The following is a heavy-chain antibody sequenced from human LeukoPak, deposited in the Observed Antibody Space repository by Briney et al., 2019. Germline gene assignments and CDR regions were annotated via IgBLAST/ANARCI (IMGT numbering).Heavy chain of an antibody. V-gene: IGHV4-59*08. Sequence: SETLSLTSTVSGRSLSSLYWRWIRPPPGKVLGWVGYIYYSGSTNYTPDLRSRVTISVDTSKSPSSLELSSVTAADTAVYYCASSYSSTTDLFDPWGQGTLVTVSS. J-gene: IGHJ5*02. CDR2: IYYSGST. D-gene: IGHD6-13*01. CDR3: ASSYSSTTDLFDP. CDR1: GRSLSSLY.